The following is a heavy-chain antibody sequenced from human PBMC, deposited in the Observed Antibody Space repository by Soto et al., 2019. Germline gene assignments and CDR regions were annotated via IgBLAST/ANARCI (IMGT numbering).Heavy chain of an antibody. CDR3: ARQANQQLIVVVVAAGMDV. Sequence: GGSPKSSCKRSGYSFTSYWIRLVRQMAGKGVEWMGRIDPSDSYTNYSPSFQGHVTISADKSISTAYRQWSSLKASDTAMYYCARQANQQLIVVVVAAGMDVWGQGTTVTSP. CDR2: IDPSDSYT. J-gene: IGHJ6*02. D-gene: IGHD2-15*01. CDR1: GYSFTSYW. V-gene: IGHV5-10-1*01.